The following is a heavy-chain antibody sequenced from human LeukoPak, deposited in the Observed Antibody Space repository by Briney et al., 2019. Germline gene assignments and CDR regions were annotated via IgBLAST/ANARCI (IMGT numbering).Heavy chain of an antibody. J-gene: IGHJ4*02. V-gene: IGHV3-21*01. CDR2: ISSTFSYI. CDR1: GFTFTSYT. Sequence: GGSLRLSCEDSGFTFTSYTMIWVRPALGEGLGWLTSISSTFSYIYYADSVKGRFTISRDNAKNSLYVPMNRLTAEVTAVYYSARGGTVITLYYDSWGQGNLVTVSS. CDR3: ARGGTVITLYYDS. D-gene: IGHD4-11*01.